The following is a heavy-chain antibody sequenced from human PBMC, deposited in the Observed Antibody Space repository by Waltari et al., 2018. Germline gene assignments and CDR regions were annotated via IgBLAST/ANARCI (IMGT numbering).Heavy chain of an antibody. J-gene: IGHJ5*02. CDR1: GGTFGSYG. V-gene: IGHV1-69*12. CDR3: ARRQLGGPFDP. Sequence: QVQLVQSGAEVKKPGSSVKVSCKASGGTFGSYGITWVRQAPGEGLGWMGGIIPIFGTAPNYAQKFQGRLTVTAEESTATVYMDLGGLRSDDTAVYYCARRQLGGPFDPCGQGTLVSVSS. D-gene: IGHD3-16*01. CDR2: IIPIFGTAP.